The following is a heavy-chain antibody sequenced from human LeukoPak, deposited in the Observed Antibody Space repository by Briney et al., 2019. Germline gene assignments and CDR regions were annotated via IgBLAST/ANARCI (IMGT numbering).Heavy chain of an antibody. D-gene: IGHD4-17*01. Sequence: GRSLRLSCAASGFTFSSYAMHWVRQAPGKGLEWVAVISYDGSNKYYADSVKGRFTISRDNSKNTLYLQMNILRAEDTAVYYCATLTTVRDYWGQGTLVTVSS. CDR2: ISYDGSNK. CDR3: ATLTTVRDY. V-gene: IGHV3-30-3*01. CDR1: GFTFSSYA. J-gene: IGHJ4*02.